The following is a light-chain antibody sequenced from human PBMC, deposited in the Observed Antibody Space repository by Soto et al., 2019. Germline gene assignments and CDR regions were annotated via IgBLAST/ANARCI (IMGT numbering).Light chain of an antibody. Sequence: QSALSQPASVSGSPGQSLTISCTGSSSDVGGYNYVSWYQQHPGKAPKVMIYEVSKRPSGVPDRFSGSKSGNTASLTVSGLQAEDEADYYCSSYAGSNNFVFGTGTKLTVL. V-gene: IGLV2-8*01. CDR2: EVS. CDR3: SSYAGSNNFV. CDR1: SSDVGGYNY. J-gene: IGLJ1*01.